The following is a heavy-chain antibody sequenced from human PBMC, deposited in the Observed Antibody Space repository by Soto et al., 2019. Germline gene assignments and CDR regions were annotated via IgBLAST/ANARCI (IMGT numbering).Heavy chain of an antibody. CDR2: ISYDGSNK. J-gene: IGHJ6*02. D-gene: IGHD3-10*01. CDR1: GFTFSSYG. Sequence: QVQLVESGGGVVQPGRSLRLSCAASGFTFSSYGKHWVRQAPGKGLEWVAVISYDGSNKYYADSVKGRFTISRDNSKNTLYLQMNSLRAEDTAVYYCAKDRRYYGSGSYYNPPDYYYYGMDVWGQGTTVTVSS. CDR3: AKDRRYYGSGSYYNPPDYYYYGMDV. V-gene: IGHV3-30*18.